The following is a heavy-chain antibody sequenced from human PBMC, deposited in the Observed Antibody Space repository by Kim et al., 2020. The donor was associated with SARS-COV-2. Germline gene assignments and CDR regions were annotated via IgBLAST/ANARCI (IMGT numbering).Heavy chain of an antibody. V-gene: IGHV1-69*13. J-gene: IGHJ4*02. CDR3: ARAQRAVPNFDY. CDR1: GGTFSSYA. D-gene: IGHD2-2*01. Sequence: SVKVSCKASGGTFSSYAISWVRQAPGQGLEWMGGIIPIFGTANYAQKFQGRVTITADESTSTAYMELSSLRSEDTAVYYCARAQRAVPNFDYWGQGTLVTVSS. CDR2: IIPIFGTA.